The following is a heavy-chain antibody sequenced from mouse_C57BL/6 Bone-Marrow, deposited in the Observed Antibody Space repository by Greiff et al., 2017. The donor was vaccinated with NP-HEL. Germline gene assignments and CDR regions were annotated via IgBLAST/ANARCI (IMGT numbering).Heavy chain of an antibody. CDR3: ARGVYYYGSSSMDY. V-gene: IGHV1-81*01. Sequence: VQLQQSGAELARPGASVKLSCKASGYTFTSYGISWVKQRTGQGLEWIGEIYPRSGNTYYNEKFKGKATLTADKSSSTAYMELHSLTSEDSAVYFCARGVYYYGSSSMDYWGQGTSVTVSS. J-gene: IGHJ4*01. CDR2: IYPRSGNT. CDR1: GYTFTSYG. D-gene: IGHD1-1*01.